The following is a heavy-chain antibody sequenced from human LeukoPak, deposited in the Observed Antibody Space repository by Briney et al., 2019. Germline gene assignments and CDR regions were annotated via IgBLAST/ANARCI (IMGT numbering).Heavy chain of an antibody. CDR1: GFTFSSYA. CDR2: ISGSGGST. J-gene: IGHJ3*02. Sequence: GGSLRLSCAASGFTFSSYAMSWVRQAPGKGLEWVSAISGSGGSTYYADSVKGRFTISRDNSKNTLYLQMNSLRAEDTAVYYCAKDRAYYDFWSGLPSDAFDIRGQGTMVTVSS. CDR3: AKDRAYYDFWSGLPSDAFDI. D-gene: IGHD3-3*01. V-gene: IGHV3-23*01.